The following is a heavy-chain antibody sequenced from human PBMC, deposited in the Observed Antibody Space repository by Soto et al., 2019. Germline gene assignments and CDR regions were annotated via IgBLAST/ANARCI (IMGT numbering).Heavy chain of an antibody. CDR2: INHSGST. D-gene: IGHD3-22*01. V-gene: IGHV4-34*01. CDR1: GGSFSGYY. J-gene: IGHJ5*02. Sequence: QVQLQQWGAGLLKPSETLSLTCAVYGGSFSGYYWSWIRQPPGKGLEWIGEINHSGSTNYNPSLKSRVTISVDTSKNQFSLKLSSVTAADTAVYYCARDRTRITMIVVSRSGWFDPWGQGTLVTVSS. CDR3: ARDRTRITMIVVSRSGWFDP.